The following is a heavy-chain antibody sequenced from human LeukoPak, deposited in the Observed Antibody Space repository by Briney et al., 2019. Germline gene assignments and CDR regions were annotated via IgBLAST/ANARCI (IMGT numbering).Heavy chain of an antibody. V-gene: IGHV1-2*06. CDR3: ASITKGEFDY. CDR1: GYTFTSYG. CDR2: INPNSGGP. J-gene: IGHJ4*02. D-gene: IGHD3-16*01. Sequence: ASVKVSCKASGYTFTSYGISWVRQAPGQGLEWMGRINPNSGGPNYAQNFQGRVTMTRDTSISTAYMELSRLRSDDTAVYYCASITKGEFDYWGQGTLVTVSS.